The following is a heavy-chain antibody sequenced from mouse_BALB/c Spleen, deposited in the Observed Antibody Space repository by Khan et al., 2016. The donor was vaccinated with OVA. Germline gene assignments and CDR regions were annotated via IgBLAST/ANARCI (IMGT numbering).Heavy chain of an antibody. CDR3: AGGGAAYDRNDVGAMEY. Sequence: QIQLVQSGPELKKPGETVRISCKASGYTFTTAGIQWVQKMPGKGLKWIGWINTHSGVPKYAEDFKGRFAFSLEISVNTAYLQITNLKNEDTATYFCAGGGAAYDRNDVGAMEYWGQGTSVTVSS. CDR1: GYTFTTAG. D-gene: IGHD2-14*01. CDR2: INTHSGVP. J-gene: IGHJ4*01. V-gene: IGHV9-4*02.